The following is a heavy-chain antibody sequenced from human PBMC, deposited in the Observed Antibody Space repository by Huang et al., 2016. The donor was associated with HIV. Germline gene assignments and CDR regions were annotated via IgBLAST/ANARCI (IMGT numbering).Heavy chain of an antibody. V-gene: IGHV3-30-3*01. CDR2: ISVDGSNK. D-gene: IGHD3-10*01. Sequence: QVQLVESGGGVVQPGRSLRLSCAASGFAFSSYAVHWVRQAPGKGREWLAVISVDGSNKNYAHSVKGRFTSSRDNSKGTVYLQMNSLRPEDTAVYSCARTGSYYYGSGSYHFGDYWGQGTLVTVSS. J-gene: IGHJ4*02. CDR1: GFAFSSYA. CDR3: ARTGSYYYGSGSYHFGDY.